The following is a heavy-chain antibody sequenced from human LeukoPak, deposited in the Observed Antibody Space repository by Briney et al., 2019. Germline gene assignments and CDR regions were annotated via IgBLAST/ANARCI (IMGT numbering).Heavy chain of an antibody. J-gene: IGHJ4*02. CDR2: IYHSGST. D-gene: IGHD2-15*01. CDR3: ARGMGGYVDY. Sequence: PSETLSLTCAVSGYSISSGYYWGWIRQPPGKGLEWIGSIYHSGSTYYNPSLKSRVTISVDTSKNQFSLKLSSVTAADTAVYYCARGMGGYVDYWGQGTLVTVSS. V-gene: IGHV4-38-2*01. CDR1: GYSISSGYY.